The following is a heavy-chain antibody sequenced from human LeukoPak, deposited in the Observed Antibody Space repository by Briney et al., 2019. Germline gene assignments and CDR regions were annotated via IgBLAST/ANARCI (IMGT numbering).Heavy chain of an antibody. CDR3: ARDPGTTGTTREAFDI. V-gene: IGHV6-1*01. CDR2: TYYRSKWYN. CDR1: GDSVSSNSAA. D-gene: IGHD1-1*01. Sequence: SQTLPLTCAISGDSVSSNSAAWNWIRQSPSRGLEWLGRTYYRSKWYNDYAVSVKSRITINPDTSKNQFSLQLNSVTPEDTAVYYCARDPGTTGTTREAFDIWGQGTMVTVSS. J-gene: IGHJ3*02.